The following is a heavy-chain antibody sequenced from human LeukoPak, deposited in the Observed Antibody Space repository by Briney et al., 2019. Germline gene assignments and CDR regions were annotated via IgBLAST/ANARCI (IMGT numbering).Heavy chain of an antibody. V-gene: IGHV4-34*01. J-gene: IGHJ4*02. CDR2: INHSGST. CDR1: GGSFSGYY. Sequence: PSETLSLTCAAYGGSFSGYYWSWIRQPPGKGLEWIGEINHSGSTKYNPSLKRRATISVETPKNNFSLKLRSVPDADTAVYYCASAARRCLSPTGRYFDYWGQGTLVTVSS. CDR3: ASAARRCLSPTGRYFDY. D-gene: IGHD1-1*01.